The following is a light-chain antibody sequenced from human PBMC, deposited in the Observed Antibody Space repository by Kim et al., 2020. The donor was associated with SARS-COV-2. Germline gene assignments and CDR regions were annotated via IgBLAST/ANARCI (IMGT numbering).Light chain of an antibody. CDR3: QQTSNLPLT. V-gene: IGKV1-12*01. J-gene: IGKJ4*01. Sequence: SASVGDRVTISCRASQAVGSWLAWYQHRPGKAPKVLIYSASSLQSVVPSRFSGSGSGTDFTLTISSLQPEDSAIYYCQQTSNLPLTFGGGTKLEI. CDR1: QAVGSW. CDR2: SAS.